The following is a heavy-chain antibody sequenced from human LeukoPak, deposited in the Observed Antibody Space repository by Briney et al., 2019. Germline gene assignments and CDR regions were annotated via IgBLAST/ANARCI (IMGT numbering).Heavy chain of an antibody. V-gene: IGHV3-74*01. CDR2: INTDGIST. CDR3: ARGSSTSSQD. CDR1: GFTFSTYW. Sequence: GGSLRLSCAASGFTFSTYWMHWVRQAPGKGLVWVSRINTDGISTNYADSVKGRFTMSRDNAKNTLYLQMNNLTTEDTAVYYCARGSSTSSQDWGQGTLVTASS. D-gene: IGHD2-2*01. J-gene: IGHJ4*02.